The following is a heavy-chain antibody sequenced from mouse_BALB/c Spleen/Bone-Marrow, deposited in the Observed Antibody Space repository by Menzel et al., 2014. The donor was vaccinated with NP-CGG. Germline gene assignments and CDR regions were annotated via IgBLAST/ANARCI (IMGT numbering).Heavy chain of an antibody. CDR1: GFDFSRYW. V-gene: IGHV4-1*02. D-gene: IGHD1-1*01. J-gene: IGHJ4*01. CDR2: INPESSTI. CDR3: ARLGYYGMMAF. Sequence: DVMLVESGGGLVQPGGSLKLSCAVSGFDFSRYWMSWVRQAPGKGLEWIGEINPESSTINYTPSLKDKFIISRDNANNTLYLQMSKVRSEDTALYYCARLGYYGMMAFWGQGTSVTVSS.